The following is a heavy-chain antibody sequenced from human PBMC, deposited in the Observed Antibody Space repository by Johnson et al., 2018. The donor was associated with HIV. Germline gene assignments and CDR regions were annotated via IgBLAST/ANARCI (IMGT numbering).Heavy chain of an antibody. V-gene: IGHV3-66*01. J-gene: IGHJ3*01. CDR2: IYSGGTS. CDR1: GFSVSDNY. CDR3: AKEDWMPI. Sequence: VQLVESGGGLVKPGGSLRLSCAASGFSVSDNYMSWVRQAPGKGLEWVSIIYSGGTSYYADSVRGRCTISRDNSKNTLYLQMNSLRAEDTAVYYCAKEDWMPIGGQGTMVTVSS. D-gene: IGHD3/OR15-3a*01.